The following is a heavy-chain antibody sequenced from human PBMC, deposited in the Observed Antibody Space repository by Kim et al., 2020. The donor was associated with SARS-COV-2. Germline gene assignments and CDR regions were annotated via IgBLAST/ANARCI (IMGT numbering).Heavy chain of an antibody. Sequence: VKGRFTISRDDSKNTLYLQMNSLRVEDTAIYYCANALVVIPPGIPRFGYWGQGTLVTVSS. CDR3: ANALVVIPPGIPRFGY. J-gene: IGHJ4*02. V-gene: IGHV3-23*01. D-gene: IGHD2-2*01.